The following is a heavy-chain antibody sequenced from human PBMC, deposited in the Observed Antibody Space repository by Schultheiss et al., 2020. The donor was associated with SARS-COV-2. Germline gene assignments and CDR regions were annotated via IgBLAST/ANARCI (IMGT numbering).Heavy chain of an antibody. V-gene: IGHV3-23*01. CDR3: AKSMAALNWFDP. CDR1: GFTFSSYA. J-gene: IGHJ5*02. Sequence: GGSLRLSCAASGFTFSSYAMSWVRQAPGKGLEWVSAISGSGGSTYYADSVKGRFTISRDNSKNTLYLQMNSLRAEDTAIYYCAKSMAALNWFDPWGQGTLVTVSS. D-gene: IGHD5-24*01. CDR2: ISGSGGST.